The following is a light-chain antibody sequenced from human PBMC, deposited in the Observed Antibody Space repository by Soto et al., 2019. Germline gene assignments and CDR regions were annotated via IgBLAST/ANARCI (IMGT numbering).Light chain of an antibody. J-gene: IGKJ2*01. CDR3: QQLNSYPPYT. CDR2: AAS. Sequence: IQLTQSPSSLSASVGDRVTITCRASQGISSYLAWYQQKPGKAPKLLIYAASTLLSGVPSRFSGSGSGTGLTLTIISLQPEDFATYYCQQLNSYPPYTFGQGTKLEIK. V-gene: IGKV1-9*01. CDR1: QGISSY.